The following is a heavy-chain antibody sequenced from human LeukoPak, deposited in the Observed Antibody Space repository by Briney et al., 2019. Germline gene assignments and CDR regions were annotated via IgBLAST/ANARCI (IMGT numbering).Heavy chain of an antibody. CDR3: ARDSGMVRGTVDY. D-gene: IGHD3-10*01. J-gene: IGHJ4*02. Sequence: ASVKVSCKSSGYTFTSYYMYWVRQAPGQGLEWMGIINPSGGSTSYAQKFQGRVTTTRDTSTSTVYMELSSLRSEDTAVYYCARDSGMVRGTVDYWGQGTLVTVSS. CDR1: GYTFTSYY. V-gene: IGHV1-46*01. CDR2: INPSGGST.